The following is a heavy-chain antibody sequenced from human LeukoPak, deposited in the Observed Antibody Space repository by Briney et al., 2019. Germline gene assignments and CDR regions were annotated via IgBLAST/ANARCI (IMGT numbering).Heavy chain of an antibody. J-gene: IGHJ2*01. V-gene: IGHV3-21*01. CDR1: GSTFSSNN. Sequence: PGGSLRLSCAASGSTFSSNNMNWVRQAPGKGLEWVSSITSSSSYIYYADSVKGRFTISRDNTKNSLYLQMNSLRAEDTAVYYCARGAVSYSSGRYANWYLLPRGRGTLVTVSS. CDR3: ARGAVSYSSGRYANWYLLP. CDR2: ITSSSSYI. D-gene: IGHD6-19*01.